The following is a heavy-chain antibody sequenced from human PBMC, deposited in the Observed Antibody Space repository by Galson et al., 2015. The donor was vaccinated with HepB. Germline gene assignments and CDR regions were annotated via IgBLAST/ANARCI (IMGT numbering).Heavy chain of an antibody. Sequence: SVKVSCKASGYTFTSYAMHWVRQAPGQRLEWMGWINAGNGNTKYSQKFQGRVTITRDTSASTAYMELSSLRSEDTAVYYCARELLWFGELSGYYYYGMDVWGQGTTVTVSS. D-gene: IGHD3-10*01. V-gene: IGHV1-3*01. CDR2: INAGNGNT. CDR3: ARELLWFGELSGYYYYGMDV. J-gene: IGHJ6*02. CDR1: GYTFTSYA.